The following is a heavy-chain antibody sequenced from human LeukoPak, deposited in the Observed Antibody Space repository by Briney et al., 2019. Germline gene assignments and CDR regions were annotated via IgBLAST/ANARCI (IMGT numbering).Heavy chain of an antibody. Sequence: SETLSLTCTVSGGSIINYYWSWIRQPPGKGLEWIGYIYSSGATKYNPSLKSRVTISVGTSKNQFSLKLFSVAAADSAVFYCARHSWTHCSSTSCSVFDFWGQGTLVTVSS. V-gene: IGHV4-59*08. J-gene: IGHJ4*02. CDR3: ARHSWTHCSSTSCSVFDF. CDR2: IYSSGAT. CDR1: GGSIINYY. D-gene: IGHD2-2*01.